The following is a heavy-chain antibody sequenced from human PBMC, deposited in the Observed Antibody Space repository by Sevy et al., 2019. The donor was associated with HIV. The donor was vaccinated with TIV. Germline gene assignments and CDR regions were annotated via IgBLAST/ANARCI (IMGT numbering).Heavy chain of an antibody. Sequence: GGYLRLSCEASGFTFSDYHMTWIRQAPGKGLEWVAYISSRGSTEHYADSVKGRFTISRDNVKNSLYLQMDSLRGEDTAVYYCAREADYYFDSWGHGSLVTVSS. CDR3: AREADYYFDS. J-gene: IGHJ4*01. D-gene: IGHD2-21*02. V-gene: IGHV3-11*01. CDR2: ISSRGSTE. CDR1: GFTFSDYH.